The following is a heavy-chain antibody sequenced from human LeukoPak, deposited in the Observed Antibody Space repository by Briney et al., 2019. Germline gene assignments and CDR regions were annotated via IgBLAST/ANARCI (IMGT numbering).Heavy chain of an antibody. CDR3: AKESHYYDTTGPY. Sequence: GGSLRLSCAASGFTFSAYGMYWVRQAPGKGLEWVAYIRYDGSTKYYADSVKGRFTISRDNSKNTLYLQMSSLRPEDTAMYYCAKESHYYDTTGPYWGQGTLVTVTS. D-gene: IGHD3-22*01. CDR1: GFTFSAYG. V-gene: IGHV3-30*02. CDR2: IRYDGSTK. J-gene: IGHJ4*02.